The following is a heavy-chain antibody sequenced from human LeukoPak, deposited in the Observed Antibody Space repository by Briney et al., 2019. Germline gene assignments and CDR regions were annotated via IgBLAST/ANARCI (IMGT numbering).Heavy chain of an antibody. D-gene: IGHD2-2*01. CDR1: GYIFTNYG. V-gene: IGHV1-18*01. CDR3: ARDVYCSSTSCFNAFDI. Sequence: ASVKVSCKSSGYIFTNYGISWVRQAPGQGLEWMGWISPYNGNTKYTQKLQGRVTMTTDTSTSTAYMELRSLRSDDTAVYYCARDVYCSSTSCFNAFDIWGQGTMVTVSS. CDR2: ISPYNGNT. J-gene: IGHJ3*02.